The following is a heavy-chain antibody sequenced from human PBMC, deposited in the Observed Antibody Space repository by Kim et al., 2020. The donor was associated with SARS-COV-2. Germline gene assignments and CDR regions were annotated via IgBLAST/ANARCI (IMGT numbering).Heavy chain of an antibody. CDR1: GFTFSSYA. D-gene: IGHD4-17*01. Sequence: GGSLRLSCAASGFTFSSYALHWVRQAPGKGLEWVALTSYDGINKYYADSVKGRFTISRDNSKNTLSLQMNSLRPDDTAVYYCARDSGTDYARWYFDLWGRGTLVTVSS. V-gene: IGHV3-30-3*01. CDR2: TSYDGINK. CDR3: ARDSGTDYARWYFDL. J-gene: IGHJ2*01.